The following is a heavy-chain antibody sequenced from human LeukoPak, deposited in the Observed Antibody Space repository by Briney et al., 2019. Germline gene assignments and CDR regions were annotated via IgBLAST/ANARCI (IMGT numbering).Heavy chain of an antibody. D-gene: IGHD1-7*01. J-gene: IGHJ1*01. CDR2: IYNSGST. Sequence: SETLSLTCTVSGGSISSSSYYWGWIRQPPGKGLEWIGSIYNSGSTYYNPSLKSRVTISIDTSKSQFSLRLSSVTAADTAVYYCVQNIPGTIEHWGQGTLVTVSS. CDR3: VQNIPGTIEH. CDR1: GGSISSSSYY. V-gene: IGHV4-39*01.